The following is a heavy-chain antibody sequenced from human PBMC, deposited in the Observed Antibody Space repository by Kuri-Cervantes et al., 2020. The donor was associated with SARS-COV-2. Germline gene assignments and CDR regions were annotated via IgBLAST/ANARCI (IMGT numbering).Heavy chain of an antibody. CDR3: ARAGVAGYSSGWNPYYHYGMDV. D-gene: IGHD6-19*01. CDR1: GGTFSSYA. CDR2: IIPIFGTA. Sequence: SVKVSCKASGGTFSSYAISWVRQAPGQGLEWMGGIIPIFGTANYAQKFQGRVTITADESTSTAYMELSSLRSEDTAVYYCARAGVAGYSSGWNPYYHYGMDVWGQGTTVTVSS. V-gene: IGHV1-69*13. J-gene: IGHJ6*02.